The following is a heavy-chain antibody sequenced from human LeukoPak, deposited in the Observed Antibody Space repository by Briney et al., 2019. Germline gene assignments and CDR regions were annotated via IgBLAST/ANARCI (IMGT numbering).Heavy chain of an antibody. Sequence: PSETLSLTCTVSSGSISSTAHYWGWVRQSPGGKLEWIGAIYYTGSTRNSASLKSRVTMLVDTSRNHFPLQPRSVTAADTAVYYCARRQDGHDYWGQGTLVTVSS. CDR1: SGSISSTAHY. CDR3: ARRQDGHDY. J-gene: IGHJ4*02. CDR2: IYYTGST. V-gene: IGHV4-39*02.